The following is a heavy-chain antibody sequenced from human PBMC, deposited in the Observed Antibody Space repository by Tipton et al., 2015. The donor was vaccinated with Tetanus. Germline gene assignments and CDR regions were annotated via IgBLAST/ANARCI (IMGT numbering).Heavy chain of an antibody. V-gene: IGHV1-2*02. CDR3: ARDTSATFYNYGMGV. CDR2: INPASGAT. Sequence: VQLVQSGPEVKKPGASVRVSCKTSGSNFIRHFVQWVRLAPGQGLQWVGWINPASGATNYAQSFQARIAMTRDTSIYTVYMELSGLRSDDTAVYYCARDTSATFYNYGMGVWGQGTSVIVSS. J-gene: IGHJ6*02. CDR1: GSNFIRHF.